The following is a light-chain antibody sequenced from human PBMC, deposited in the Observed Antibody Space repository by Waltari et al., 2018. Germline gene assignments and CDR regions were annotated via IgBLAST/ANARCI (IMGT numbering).Light chain of an antibody. J-gene: IGKJ1*01. V-gene: IGKV2D-29*01. CDR3: MHTKQFPWT. CDR2: EIS. Sequence: DIVMTQTPVSLSVTPGQSASISCTSSQSLVYTDGKTYFYWYLQKPGQPPQLLIYEISKRFSGVPDRFTGSGSGTDFTLKISRVEAEDVGVYYCMHTKQFPWTFGQGTKVEIK. CDR1: QSLVYTDGKTY.